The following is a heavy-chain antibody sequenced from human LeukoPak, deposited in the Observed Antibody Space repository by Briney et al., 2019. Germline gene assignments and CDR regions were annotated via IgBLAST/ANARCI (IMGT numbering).Heavy chain of an antibody. Sequence: ASVKVSCKASGGTFSSYAISWVRQAPGQGLEWMGGIIPIFGTANYAQKFQGRVTITADESTSTAYMELSSLRSEDTAVYYCARDGDGSGSYYFSAFDYWGQGTLVTVSS. D-gene: IGHD3-10*01. CDR1: GGTFSSYA. CDR3: ARDGDGSGSYYFSAFDY. V-gene: IGHV1-69*13. CDR2: IIPIFGTA. J-gene: IGHJ4*02.